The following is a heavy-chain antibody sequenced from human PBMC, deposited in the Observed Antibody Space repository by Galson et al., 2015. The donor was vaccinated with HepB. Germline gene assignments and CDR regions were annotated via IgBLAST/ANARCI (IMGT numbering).Heavy chain of an antibody. CDR2: ISSSGSTI. CDR3: ARGRPPNYDFWSGYYLNWFDP. J-gene: IGHJ5*02. D-gene: IGHD3-3*01. V-gene: IGHV3-48*03. CDR1: GFTFSSYE. Sequence: SLRLSCAASGFTFSSYEMNWVRQAPGKGLEWVSYISSSGSTIYYADSVKGRFTISRDNAKNSLYLQMNSLRAEDTAVYYCARGRPPNYDFWSGYYLNWFDPWGQGTLVTVSS.